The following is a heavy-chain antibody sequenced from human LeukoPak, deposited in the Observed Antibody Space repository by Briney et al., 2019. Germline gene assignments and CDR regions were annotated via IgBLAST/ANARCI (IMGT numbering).Heavy chain of an antibody. J-gene: IGHJ4*02. CDR2: IYYSVST. D-gene: IGHD6-13*01. CDR1: GGFLSSSSYY. Sequence: SEPLSLTCTVSGGFLSSSSYYWGWIRQPPGKWLEWLGCIYYSVSTYYNPSLKSRATISVDTPKNQFSLKLSSVTAADTAVYYCARLIAAAVYYFDDGGQGTLVTVHS. V-gene: IGHV4-39*01. CDR3: ARLIAAAVYYFDD.